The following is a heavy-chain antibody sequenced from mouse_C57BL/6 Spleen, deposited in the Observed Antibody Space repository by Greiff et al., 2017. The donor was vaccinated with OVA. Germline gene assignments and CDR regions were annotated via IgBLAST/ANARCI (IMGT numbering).Heavy chain of an antibody. Sequence: QVQLKESGPELVKPGASVKISCKASGYSFTSYYIHWVKQRPGQGLEWIGWIYPGSGNTKYNEKFKGKATLTADTSSSTAYMQLSSLTSEDSAVYYCAREVLRMGYYFDYWGQGTTLTVSS. CDR3: AREVLRMGYYFDY. V-gene: IGHV1-66*01. CDR2: IYPGSGNT. D-gene: IGHD1-1*01. J-gene: IGHJ2*01. CDR1: GYSFTSYY.